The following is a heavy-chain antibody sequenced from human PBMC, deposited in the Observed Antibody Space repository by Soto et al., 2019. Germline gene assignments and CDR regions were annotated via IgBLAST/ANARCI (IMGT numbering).Heavy chain of an antibody. V-gene: IGHV3-23*01. Sequence: GGSLRLSCGASGFTFTSCAMSWVRQAPGKGLEWVSAISGTAGNTHHADSVKGRFTISRDISKNTLYLQMNSLRAEDTAVYYCAKGDWDYIAGHFDYWGQGTLVTVSS. CDR1: GFTFTSCA. CDR2: ISGTAGNT. CDR3: AKGDWDYIAGHFDY. D-gene: IGHD1-7*01. J-gene: IGHJ4*02.